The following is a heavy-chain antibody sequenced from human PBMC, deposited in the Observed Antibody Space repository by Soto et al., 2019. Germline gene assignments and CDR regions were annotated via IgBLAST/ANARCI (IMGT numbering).Heavy chain of an antibody. CDR2: FDPEDGET. D-gene: IGHD6-13*01. J-gene: IGHJ4*02. V-gene: IGHV1-24*01. Sequence: ASVKVSGKVSGYTLTELSMHWVRQAPGKGLEWRGGFDPEDGETIYAQRFQGRVTMTEDTSTDTAYMELSSLRSEDTAVYYCATPIAAAGSFDYCGQGTLVTVSS. CDR1: GYTLTELS. CDR3: ATPIAAAGSFDY.